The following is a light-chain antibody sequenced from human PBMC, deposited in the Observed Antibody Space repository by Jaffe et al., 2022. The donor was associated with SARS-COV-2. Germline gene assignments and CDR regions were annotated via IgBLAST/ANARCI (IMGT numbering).Light chain of an antibody. CDR1: SSDVGGYNY. CDR3: SSYTSSNTVV. CDR2: DVS. Sequence: QSALTQPASVSGSPGQSITISCTGTSSDVGGYNYVSWYQHHPGKAPKVMIYDVSDRPSGVSERFSGSKSGNTASLTISGLQAEDEADYYCSSYTSSNTVVFGGGTKLSVL. J-gene: IGLJ2*01. V-gene: IGLV2-14*03.